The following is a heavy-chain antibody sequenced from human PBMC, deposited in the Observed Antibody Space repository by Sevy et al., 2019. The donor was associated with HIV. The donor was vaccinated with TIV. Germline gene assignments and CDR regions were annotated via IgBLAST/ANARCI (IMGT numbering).Heavy chain of an antibody. CDR3: AGERTYYYDSSGSDYGYYGMDV. CDR1: GFTFSTYA. Sequence: GGSLRLSCAASGFTFSTYAMHWVRQAPGKGLEWVAVISYDGSIKYSADSVKGRFTISRDNSKSTLYLQMNSLRPEDTDVYYCAGERTYYYDSSGSDYGYYGMDVWGQGATVTVSS. D-gene: IGHD3-22*01. V-gene: IGHV3-30*04. J-gene: IGHJ6*02. CDR2: ISYDGSIK.